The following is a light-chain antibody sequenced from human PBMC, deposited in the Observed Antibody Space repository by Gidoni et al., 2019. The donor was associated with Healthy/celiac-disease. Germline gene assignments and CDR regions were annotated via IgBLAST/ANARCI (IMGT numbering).Light chain of an antibody. V-gene: IGLV2-14*01. Sequence: QSALTQPASVSGSPGQSTTISCTGTSSDVGGYNYVSWYQQHPGKAPKRMIYEVSNRPSGVSNRFSGSKSGNTASLTISGLQAEDEADYYCSSYTSSSTLFGTGTKVTVL. CDR3: SSYTSSSTL. CDR1: SSDVGGYNY. CDR2: EVS. J-gene: IGLJ1*01.